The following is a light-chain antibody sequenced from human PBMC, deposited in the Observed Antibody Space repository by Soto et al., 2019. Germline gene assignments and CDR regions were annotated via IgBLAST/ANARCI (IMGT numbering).Light chain of an antibody. CDR2: NEV. CDR1: NIGSKS. J-gene: IGLJ3*02. Sequence: SYELTQPPSVSVAPGKTARITCGGNNIGSKSVHWYQKKAGQAPVLVIFNEVDRPSGIPERFSGSNSGNTATLTIARVDAGDEADYYCHVWDSDSDHPLFGEGTKLTVL. CDR3: HVWDSDSDHPL. V-gene: IGLV3-21*01.